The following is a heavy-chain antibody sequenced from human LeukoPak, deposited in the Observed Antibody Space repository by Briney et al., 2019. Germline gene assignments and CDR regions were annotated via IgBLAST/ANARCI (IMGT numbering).Heavy chain of an antibody. D-gene: IGHD2-8*02. CDR2: INQDGSEK. V-gene: IGHV3-7*01. Sequence: PGGSLRLSCAASGFTFSTYWMSWVRQAPGKGLEWVANINQDGSEKYYMDSVKGRFTISRDNAKNSLYLQMNSLRAEDRAVYYCARELVVGPAEYFQHRGQGTLVTVSS. CDR1: GFTFSTYW. CDR3: ARELVVGPAEYFQH. J-gene: IGHJ1*01.